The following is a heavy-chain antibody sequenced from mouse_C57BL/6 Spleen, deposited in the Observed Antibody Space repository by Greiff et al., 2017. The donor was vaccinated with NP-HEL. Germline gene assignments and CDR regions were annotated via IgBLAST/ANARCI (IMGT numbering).Heavy chain of an antibody. CDR3: ARFTTVVATYWYFDV. Sequence: EVQLQQSGPELVKPGASVKMSCKASGYTFTDYNMHWVKQSHGKSLEWIGYINPNNGGTSYNQKFKGKATLTVNKSSSTAYMELRSLTSEDSAVYDCARFTTVVATYWYFDVWGTGTTVTVSS. J-gene: IGHJ1*03. CDR1: GYTFTDYN. V-gene: IGHV1-22*01. D-gene: IGHD1-1*01. CDR2: INPNNGGT.